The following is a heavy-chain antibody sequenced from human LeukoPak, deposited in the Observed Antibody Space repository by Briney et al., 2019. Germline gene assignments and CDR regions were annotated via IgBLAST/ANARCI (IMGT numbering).Heavy chain of an antibody. CDR2: IYYSGGT. V-gene: IGHV4-59*08. CDR1: GGSISNYY. Sequence: SETLSLTCTVSGGSISNYYWSWIRQPPGKGLEWIGYIYYSGGTNYNPSLKSRVSISVDTSKNQFSLKLSSVTAADTAMYYCARHKTGEVYFDYWGQGTLVTVSS. CDR3: ARHKTGEVYFDY. D-gene: IGHD7-27*01. J-gene: IGHJ4*02.